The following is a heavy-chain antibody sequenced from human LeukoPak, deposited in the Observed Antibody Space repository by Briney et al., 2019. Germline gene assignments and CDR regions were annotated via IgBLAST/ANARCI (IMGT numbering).Heavy chain of an antibody. V-gene: IGHV3-23*01. D-gene: IGHD6-13*01. CDR3: ASPSGRYSSSWSYFDY. CDR2: ISGSGGST. CDR1: GFTFSSYA. J-gene: IGHJ4*02. Sequence: GGSLRLSCAASGFTFSSYAMSWVRQAPGKGLEWVSAISGSGGSTYYADSVKGRFTISRDNSKNTLYLQMNSLRAEDTAVYYCASPSGRYSSSWSYFDYWGQGTLVTVSS.